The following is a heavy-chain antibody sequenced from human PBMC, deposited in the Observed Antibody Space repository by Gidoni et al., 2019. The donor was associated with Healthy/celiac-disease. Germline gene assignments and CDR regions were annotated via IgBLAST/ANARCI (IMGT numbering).Heavy chain of an antibody. V-gene: IGHV4-34*01. CDR3: AQGWANDAFDI. Sequence: QVQLQQWGAGLLKPSETLSLTCAVYGGSFSGYYWSWIRQPPGKGLEWIGEINHSGSTNYNPSLKSRVTISVDTSKNQFSLKLSSVTAADTAVYYCAQGWANDAFDIWGQGTMVTVSS. D-gene: IGHD1-26*01. J-gene: IGHJ3*02. CDR1: GGSFSGYY. CDR2: INHSGST.